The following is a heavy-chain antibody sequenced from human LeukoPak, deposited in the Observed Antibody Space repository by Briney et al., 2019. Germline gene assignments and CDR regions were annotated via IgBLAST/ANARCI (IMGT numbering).Heavy chain of an antibody. Sequence: SETLSLTCTVSGGSISSYYWSWVRQPAGKGLEWIGRIYASGNTNYNPSLKGRVTMTIDTSRNQFSLDLSSVTAADTAVYYCARGRGSSWYYFDSWGQGTLVTVSS. V-gene: IGHV4-4*07. CDR3: ARGRGSSWYYFDS. CDR2: IYASGNT. J-gene: IGHJ4*02. CDR1: GGSISSYY. D-gene: IGHD6-13*01.